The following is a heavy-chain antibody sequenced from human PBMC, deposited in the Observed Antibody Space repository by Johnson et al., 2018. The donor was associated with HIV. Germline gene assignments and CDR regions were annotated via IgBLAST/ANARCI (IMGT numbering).Heavy chain of an antibody. D-gene: IGHD3-10*01. CDR3: ARDRGAGHAFDI. V-gene: IGHV3-11*01. CDR1: GFTFHDSY. J-gene: IGHJ3*02. Sequence: QMQLVESGGGLVKPGGSLRLSCAASGFTFHDSYMSWIRQAPGKGLEWISYISGSGSTYYANSVKGRFTISRDNSKNTLYLQMNSLRAEDTAVYYCARDRGAGHAFDIWGQGTMVTVSS. CDR2: ISGSGST.